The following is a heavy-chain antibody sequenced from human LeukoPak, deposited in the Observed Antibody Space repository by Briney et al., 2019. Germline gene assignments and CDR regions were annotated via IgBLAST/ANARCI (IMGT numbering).Heavy chain of an antibody. J-gene: IGHJ4*02. CDR1: GYTFTGYY. CDR2: INPNSGNT. D-gene: IGHD1-1*01. Sequence: ASVKVSCKASGYTFTGYYMHWVRQAPGQGLQYMGRINPNSGNTGYAQKFQGRVTMTRNTSISTAYMELSSLRSEDTAVYYCATGTTAGEGFNYWGQGTLVTVSS. CDR3: ATGTTAGEGFNY. V-gene: IGHV1-8*02.